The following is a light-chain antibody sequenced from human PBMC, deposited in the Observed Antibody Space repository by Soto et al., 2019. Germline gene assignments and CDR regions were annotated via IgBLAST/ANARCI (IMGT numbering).Light chain of an antibody. J-gene: IGLJ2*01. Sequence: QSVLTQPASVSGSPGQSITISCTGTSSDIGDYKYVSWYQQHPGKVPKLMIYEVSNRPSGVSNHFSGSKSGNTASLTISGLQAEDEADYYCSSYTSSNTLVFGGGTKLTVL. CDR1: SSDIGDYKY. V-gene: IGLV2-14*01. CDR2: EVS. CDR3: SSYTSSNTLV.